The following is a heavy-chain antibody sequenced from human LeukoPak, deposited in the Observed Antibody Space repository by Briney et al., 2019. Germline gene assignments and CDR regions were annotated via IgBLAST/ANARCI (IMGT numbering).Heavy chain of an antibody. CDR1: GFTFSNAW. CDR3: TPIYGDTWSPEDC. V-gene: IGHV3-15*01. Sequence: KPGGSLRLSCAASGFTFSNAWMSWVRQAPGKGREWVGRIKSKTDGGTTDYAAPVKGRFTISRDDSNNTLYLQMNSLTTEDTAVYYCTPIYGDTWSPEDCWGQGTLVTVSS. D-gene: IGHD4-17*01. CDR2: IKSKTDGGTT. J-gene: IGHJ4*02.